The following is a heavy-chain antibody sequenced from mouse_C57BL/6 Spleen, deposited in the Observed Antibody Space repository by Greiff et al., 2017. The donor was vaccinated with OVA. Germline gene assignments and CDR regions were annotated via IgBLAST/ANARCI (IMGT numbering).Heavy chain of an antibody. V-gene: IGHV1-55*01. Sequence: VQLQQPGAELVKPGASVKMSCKASGYTFTSYWITWVKQRPGQGLEWIGDIYPGSGSTNYNEKFKSKATLTVDTSSSTAYMQLSSLTSEDSAVYYCARGLDYYGGYFDYWGQGTTLTVSS. D-gene: IGHD1-1*01. CDR3: ARGLDYYGGYFDY. CDR2: IYPGSGST. J-gene: IGHJ2*01. CDR1: GYTFTSYW.